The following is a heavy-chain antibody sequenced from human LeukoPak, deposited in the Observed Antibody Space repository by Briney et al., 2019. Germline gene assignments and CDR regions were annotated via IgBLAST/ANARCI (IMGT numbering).Heavy chain of an antibody. CDR2: ISSSSSYI. D-gene: IGHD5-24*01. CDR3: ARDMDGYRSRAFDI. Sequence: GGSLRLSCAASGFTFSSYSMNWVRQAPGKGLEWVSSISSSSSYIYYADSVKGRFTISRDNAKNSLYLQMNSLRAEGTAVYYCARDMDGYRSRAFDIWGQGTMVTVSS. CDR1: GFTFSSYS. J-gene: IGHJ3*02. V-gene: IGHV3-21*01.